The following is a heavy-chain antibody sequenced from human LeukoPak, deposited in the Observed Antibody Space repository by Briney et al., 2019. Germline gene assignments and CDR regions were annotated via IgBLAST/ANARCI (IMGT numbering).Heavy chain of an antibody. V-gene: IGHV3-30*18. J-gene: IGHJ4*02. CDR3: AKDRYSYYYDDSGYYPFDY. CDR1: GFTFSSYG. Sequence: GGSLRLSCAASGFTFSSYGMHWVRQAPGKGLEWVAVISYDGSNKYYADSVKGRFTISRDNSKNTLYLQMNTLRAEDTAVYYCAKDRYSYYYDDSGYYPFDYWGQGTLVTVSS. D-gene: IGHD3-22*01. CDR2: ISYDGSNK.